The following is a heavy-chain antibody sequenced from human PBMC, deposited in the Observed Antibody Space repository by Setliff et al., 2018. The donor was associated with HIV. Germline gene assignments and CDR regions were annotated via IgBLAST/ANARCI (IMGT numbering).Heavy chain of an antibody. D-gene: IGHD3-22*01. J-gene: IGHJ6*03. CDR1: GFMFGDYL. Sequence: GGSLRLSCTASGFMFGDYLMSWVRQAPGKGLEWLGFIRSKDYGGAPAYAASVEDRLSISRDDSKGIAYLQMDSLKNEDTAVYYCVRSKPEIRYYYDTSGYKCFYYYMDVWGKGTTVTVSS. CDR2: IRSKDYGGAP. CDR3: VRSKPEIRYYYDTSGYKCFYYYMDV. V-gene: IGHV3-49*04.